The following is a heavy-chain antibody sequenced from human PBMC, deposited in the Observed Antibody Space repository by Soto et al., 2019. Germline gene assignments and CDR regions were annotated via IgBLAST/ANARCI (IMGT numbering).Heavy chain of an antibody. D-gene: IGHD7-27*01. CDR3: AAKLGTTHYFDF. Sequence: QVQLQESGPGLVQPSQTLSLTCSVSGDPVSSGSYYWTWVRQHPVKGLEWIEYIYHTGSTYYNPSLQWRLIMSTDTSKNQFSFHLYSVTAADTAVYFCAAKLGTTHYFDFWGQGSLVAVSS. V-gene: IGHV4-31*03. CDR2: IYHTGST. CDR1: GDPVSSGSYY. J-gene: IGHJ4*02.